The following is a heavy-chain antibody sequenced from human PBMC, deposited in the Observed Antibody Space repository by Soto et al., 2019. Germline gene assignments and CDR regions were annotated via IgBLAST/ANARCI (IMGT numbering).Heavy chain of an antibody. CDR3: AKSGQNYYYYGMDV. CDR2: ISGSGGST. J-gene: IGHJ6*02. CDR1: GFTCSSYA. V-gene: IGHV3-23*01. D-gene: IGHD3-10*01. Sequence: PGGSLRLSCAASGFTCSSYAMSWFRQAPGKGLEWVSAISGSGGSTYYADSVKGRFTISRDNSKNTLYLQMNSLRAEDTAVYYCAKSGQNYYYYGMDVWGQGTTVTVSS.